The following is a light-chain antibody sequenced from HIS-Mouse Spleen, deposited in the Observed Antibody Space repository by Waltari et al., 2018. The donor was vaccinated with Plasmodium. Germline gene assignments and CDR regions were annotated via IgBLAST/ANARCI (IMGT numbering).Light chain of an antibody. CDR3: CSYAGSSTFV. Sequence: QSALTQPASVSGPPGQSITIPCTGTSSDVGSYNLVSWYHQHPGNAPQLMIYDGRKRPSGVSNRFSGSKSGNTASLTISGLQAEDEADYYCCSYAGSSTFVFGGGTKLTVL. CDR2: DGR. J-gene: IGLJ3*02. V-gene: IGLV2-23*03. CDR1: SSDVGSYNL.